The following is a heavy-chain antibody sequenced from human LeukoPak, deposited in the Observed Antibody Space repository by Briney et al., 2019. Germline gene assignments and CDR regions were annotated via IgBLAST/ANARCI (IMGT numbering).Heavy chain of an antibody. CDR3: ARALGGYGDYEGY. D-gene: IGHD4-17*01. Sequence: PGGSLRLSCAASGFTFSSYWMSWVRQAPGKGLEWVSVIYGGSITYHADSVKGRFTISRDTFNNTVYLQMNSLRAEDTAVYYCARALGGYGDYEGYWGQGTLVTVSS. J-gene: IGHJ4*02. CDR1: GFTFSSYW. V-gene: IGHV3-53*01. CDR2: IYGGSIT.